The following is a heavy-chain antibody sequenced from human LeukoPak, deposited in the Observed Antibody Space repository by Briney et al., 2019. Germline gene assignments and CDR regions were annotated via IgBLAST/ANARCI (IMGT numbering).Heavy chain of an antibody. CDR2: ISAVGRST. V-gene: IGHV3-23*01. J-gene: IGHJ4*02. D-gene: IGHD1-1*01. CDR3: AKELEWGVTFDC. Sequence: GGSLRLSCAASGFIFSDFVMSWVRQAPGKGLEWVSAISAVGRSTYYADSVKGRFTISRDNSNNTMYPQMNSLRAEDTAVYFCAKELEWGVTFDCWGQGTLVTVSS. CDR1: GFIFSDFV.